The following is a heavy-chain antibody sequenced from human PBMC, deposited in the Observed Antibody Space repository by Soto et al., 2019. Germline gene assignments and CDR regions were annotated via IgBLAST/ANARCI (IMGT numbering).Heavy chain of an antibody. CDR1: GGTFSSYA. CDR2: IIPIFGTA. D-gene: IGHD6-19*01. Sequence: SVKVSCKASGGTFSSYAISWVRQAPGQGLEWMGGIIPIFGTANYAQKFQGRVTITADESTSTAYMELSSLRSEDTAVYYCARYSSGWTIHYYYGMDVWGQGTTVTVSS. J-gene: IGHJ6*02. CDR3: ARYSSGWTIHYYYGMDV. V-gene: IGHV1-69*13.